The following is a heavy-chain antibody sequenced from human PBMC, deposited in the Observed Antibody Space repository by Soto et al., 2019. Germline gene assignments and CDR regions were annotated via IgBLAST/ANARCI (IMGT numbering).Heavy chain of an antibody. V-gene: IGHV3-30-3*01. D-gene: IGHD3-9*01. CDR1: GFTFSSYA. CDR3: ARDPVLRYFDWSARDY. CDR2: ISYDGSNK. J-gene: IGHJ4*02. Sequence: LRLSCAASGFTFSSYAMHWVRQAPGKGLGWVAVISYDGSNKCYADSVKGRFTISRDNAKNTLYLQMNSLRAEDTAVYYCARDPVLRYFDWSARDYWGQGTLVTVSS.